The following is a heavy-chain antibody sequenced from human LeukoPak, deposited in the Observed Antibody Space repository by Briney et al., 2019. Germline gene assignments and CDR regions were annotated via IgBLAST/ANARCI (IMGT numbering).Heavy chain of an antibody. CDR2: IYPGNSDT. D-gene: IGHD5-24*01. Sequence: PGESLKISCKGSGYSFTSYRIGWVRQMPGKGLEWMGIIYPGNSDTRYSPSFQGRVTISADKSISTAYLQWSSLKASDTAIYYCARHGPVDMATTDCDYWGQGTLVTVSS. J-gene: IGHJ4*02. CDR3: ARHGPVDMATTDCDY. CDR1: GYSFTSYR. V-gene: IGHV5-51*01.